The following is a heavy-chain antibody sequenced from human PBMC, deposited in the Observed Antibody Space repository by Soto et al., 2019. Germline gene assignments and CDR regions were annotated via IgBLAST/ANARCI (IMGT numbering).Heavy chain of an antibody. CDR2: ISGSGGST. Sequence: GGSLRLSCAASGFTFSSYAMSWVRQAPGKGLEWVSAISGSGGSTYYADSVKGRFTISRDNSKNTLYLQMNSLRAEDTAVYYCAKAGTGAQKKTPIMITFGGVIVIPTYFDYWGQGTLVTVSS. J-gene: IGHJ4*02. CDR3: AKAGTGAQKKTPIMITFGGVIVIPTYFDY. CDR1: GFTFSSYA. D-gene: IGHD3-16*02. V-gene: IGHV3-23*01.